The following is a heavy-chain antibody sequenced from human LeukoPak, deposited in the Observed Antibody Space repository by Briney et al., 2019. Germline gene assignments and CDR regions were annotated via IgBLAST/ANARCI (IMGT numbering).Heavy chain of an antibody. D-gene: IGHD3-22*01. CDR3: ARGEIEYYDSSGYYYVSWFDP. V-gene: IGHV1-2*02. CDR2: INPNSGGT. CDR1: GYTFTGYY. Sequence: GASVKVSCKASGYTFTGYYMHWVRQAPGQGLEWMGWINPNSGGTNYAQKFQGRVTMTRDTSISTAYMELSRLRSDDTAVYYCARGEIEYYDSSGYYYVSWFDPWGQGTLVTVSS. J-gene: IGHJ5*02.